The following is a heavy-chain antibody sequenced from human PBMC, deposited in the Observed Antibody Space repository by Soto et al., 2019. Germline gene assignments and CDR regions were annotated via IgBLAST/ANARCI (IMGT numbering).Heavy chain of an antibody. CDR3: TRDRHIYCSSTSCYNYYYYYMDV. V-gene: IGHV3-49*03. Sequence: PGGSLRLSCTASGFTFGDYAMSWFRQAPGKGLEWVGFIRSKAYDGTTEYAASVKGRFTISRDDSKSIAYLQMNSRKTEDTAVYYCTRDRHIYCSSTSCYNYYYYYMDVWGKGTTVTVSS. D-gene: IGHD2-2*02. J-gene: IGHJ6*03. CDR1: GFTFGDYA. CDR2: IRSKAYDGTT.